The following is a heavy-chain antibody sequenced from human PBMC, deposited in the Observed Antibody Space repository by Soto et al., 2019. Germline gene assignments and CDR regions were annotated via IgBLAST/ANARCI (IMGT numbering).Heavy chain of an antibody. CDR1: GFTFSSYA. Sequence: PGGSLRLSCAASGFTFSSYAMSWVRQAPGKGLEWVSAISGSGGSTYYADSVKGRFTISRDNSKNTLYLQMNSLRAEDTAVYYCAKAGYPPLLEDLYYYYGMDVWGQGTTVTVSS. D-gene: IGHD3-3*01. V-gene: IGHV3-23*01. J-gene: IGHJ6*02. CDR3: AKAGYPPLLEDLYYYYGMDV. CDR2: ISGSGGST.